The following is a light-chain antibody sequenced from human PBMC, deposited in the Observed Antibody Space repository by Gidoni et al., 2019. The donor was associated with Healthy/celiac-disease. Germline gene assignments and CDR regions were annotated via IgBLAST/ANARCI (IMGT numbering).Light chain of an antibody. CDR3: CSYAGSYTFGV. J-gene: IGLJ3*02. CDR2: DVS. Sequence: QPALPQPRPVSGSPGQPFTISCTGTSSDVGGYNYVPWYQQHPGKAPKLMIYDVSKRPSGVPDRFSGSKSGNTASLTISGLQAEDEADYYCCSYAGSYTFGVFGGGTKLTVL. V-gene: IGLV2-11*01. CDR1: SSDVGGYNY.